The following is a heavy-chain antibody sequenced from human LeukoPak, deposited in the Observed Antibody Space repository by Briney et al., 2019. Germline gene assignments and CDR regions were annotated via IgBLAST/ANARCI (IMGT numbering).Heavy chain of an antibody. CDR1: GGSISAYY. J-gene: IGHJ6*03. D-gene: IGHD2-15*01. Sequence: SETLSLTCTVSGGSISAYYWSWIRQSPGKGLEWIGYIYTSGRTNYNPSLKSRVTISADTSKNQFSLNLISVTAADAAVYYCARLVDGGTSYFFYYMDVWGKGTTVTASS. CDR2: IYTSGRT. V-gene: IGHV4-4*09. CDR3: ARLVDGGTSYFFYYMDV.